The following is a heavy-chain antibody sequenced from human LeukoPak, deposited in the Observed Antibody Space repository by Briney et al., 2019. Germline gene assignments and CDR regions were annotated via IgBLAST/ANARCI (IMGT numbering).Heavy chain of an antibody. D-gene: IGHD3-9*01. CDR3: ARARNYDILTGLWD. J-gene: IGHJ4*02. CDR2: ISFDVDDK. Sequence: GGSLRLSCAASGFTFSSYAMHWVRQAPGKGLEWVTTISFDVDDKYYADSVKGRFTISRDNSKNTLYLQMNSLRAEDTAVYYCARARNYDILTGLWDWGQGTLVTVSS. V-gene: IGHV3-30*04. CDR1: GFTFSSYA.